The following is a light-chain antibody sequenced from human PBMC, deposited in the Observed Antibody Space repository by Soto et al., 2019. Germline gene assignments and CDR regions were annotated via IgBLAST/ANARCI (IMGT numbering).Light chain of an antibody. CDR3: CSYAGTYTFYV. Sequence: QSVLTQPRSVSGFPGQSVTISCTGTSSDFGGYDYVSWYQQHPGKAPKLMIYDVTKRPSGVPDRFSGSRSGNTASLTISGLQAEDDADYYCCSYAGTYTFYVFGTGTKVTVL. CDR1: SSDFGGYDY. J-gene: IGLJ1*01. V-gene: IGLV2-11*01. CDR2: DVT.